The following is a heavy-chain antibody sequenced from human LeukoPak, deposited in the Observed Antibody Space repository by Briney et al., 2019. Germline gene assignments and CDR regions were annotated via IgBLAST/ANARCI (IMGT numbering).Heavy chain of an antibody. D-gene: IGHD6-6*01. J-gene: IGHJ1*01. CDR2: IYHSGST. CDR1: GGSVRSTSYY. Sequence: SETLSLTCTVSGGSVRSTSYYWNWIRQPPGKGLEWIGYIYHSGSTNYNPSLQSRVTISVDTSKNQFSLNLNSVTAADTAVYYCARGGAARLHFQNWGQGTLVTVSS. V-gene: IGHV4-61*01. CDR3: ARGGAARLHFQN.